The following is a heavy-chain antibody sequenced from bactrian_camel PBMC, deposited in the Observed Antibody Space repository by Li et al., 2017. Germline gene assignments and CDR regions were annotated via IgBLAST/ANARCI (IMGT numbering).Heavy chain of an antibody. V-gene: IGHV3S26*01. CDR2: IDSDGDT. CDR3: VADSSFRCRGLSISLFQSSFSY. Sequence: HVQLVESGGGSVQAGGSLRLSCAFSGYTYSAYCKGWFRQAPGKEREGIATIDSDGDTAYVESMKGRFTVSVDNAKNTLYLQMNNLQPEDTAMYYCVADSSFRCRGLSISLFQSSFSYWGQGTQVTVS. D-gene: IGHD7*01. J-gene: IGHJ6*01. CDR1: GYTYSAYC.